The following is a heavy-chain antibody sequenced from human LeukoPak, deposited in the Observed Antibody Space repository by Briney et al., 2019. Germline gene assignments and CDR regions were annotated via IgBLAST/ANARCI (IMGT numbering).Heavy chain of an antibody. D-gene: IGHD5-24*01. CDR1: GYTFTSYG. V-gene: IGHV1-18*01. J-gene: IGHJ4*02. CDR2: ISAYNGNT. CDR3: TRSVRDGSIDY. Sequence: ASVKVSCKASGYTFTSYGISWVRQAPGQGLEWMGWISAYNGNTNYAQKLQGRVTMTTDTSTSTAYMELSSLRSEDTAVYYCTRSVRDGSIDYWGQGTLVTVSS.